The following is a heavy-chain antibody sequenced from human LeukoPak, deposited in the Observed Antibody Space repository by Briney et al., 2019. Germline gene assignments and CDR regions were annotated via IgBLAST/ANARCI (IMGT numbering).Heavy chain of an antibody. CDR3: ARDGYYNSSGYYLHDAFDI. Sequence: KSSETLSLTCTVSGGSISSYYWSWIRQPAGKGLEWIGRIYTSGSTNYNPSLKSRVTMSVDTSKNQFSLKLSSVTAADTAVYYCARDGYYNSSGYYLHDAFDIWGQGTMVTVSS. J-gene: IGHJ3*02. CDR1: GGSISSYY. CDR2: IYTSGST. V-gene: IGHV4-4*07. D-gene: IGHD3-22*01.